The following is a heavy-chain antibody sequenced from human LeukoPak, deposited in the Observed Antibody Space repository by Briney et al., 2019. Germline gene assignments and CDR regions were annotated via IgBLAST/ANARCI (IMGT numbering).Heavy chain of an antibody. Sequence: PSETLSLTCTVSGGSISSYYWSWIRQPPGKGLEWIGYIYYSGSTYYNPSHKSRVTISVDTSKNQFSLKLSSVTAADTAVYYCARGSLGFGELFHPPFDYWGQGTLVTVSS. J-gene: IGHJ4*02. CDR2: IYYSGST. CDR1: GGSISSYY. D-gene: IGHD3-10*01. V-gene: IGHV4-59*08. CDR3: ARGSLGFGELFHPPFDY.